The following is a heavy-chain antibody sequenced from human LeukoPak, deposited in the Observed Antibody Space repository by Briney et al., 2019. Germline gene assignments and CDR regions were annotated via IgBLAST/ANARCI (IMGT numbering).Heavy chain of an antibody. CDR2: ISDRGST. Sequence: SETLSLTCSVSSGSMTTYYWGWIRQPPGRTLEWIGYISDRGSTDYNPSLKSRVTISIDTSNNRFSLRLTSVTAADTAMYYCARLNGVSADYGDWFDPWGQGTLVTVSS. CDR1: SGSMTTYY. J-gene: IGHJ5*02. D-gene: IGHD4-17*01. CDR3: ARLNGVSADYGDWFDP. V-gene: IGHV4-59*08.